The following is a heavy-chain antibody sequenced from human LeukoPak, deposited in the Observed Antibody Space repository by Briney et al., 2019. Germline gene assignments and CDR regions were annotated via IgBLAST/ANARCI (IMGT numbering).Heavy chain of an antibody. CDR2: ISYDGSNK. V-gene: IGHV3-30*04. D-gene: IGHD4-17*01. CDR1: GFTFSGYA. CDR3: ASGGDYVSAYYYYYMDV. Sequence: GGSLRLSCAASGFTFSGYAMHWVRQAPGKGLEWVAVISYDGSNKYYADSVKGRFTISRDNSKNTLYLQMNSLRAEDTAVYYCASGGDYVSAYYYYYMDVWGKGTTVTVSS. J-gene: IGHJ6*03.